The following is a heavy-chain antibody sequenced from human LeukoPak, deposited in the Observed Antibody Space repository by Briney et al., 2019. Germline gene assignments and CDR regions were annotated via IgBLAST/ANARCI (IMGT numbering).Heavy chain of an antibody. CDR2: ITGGSTGT. CDR3: AKGSRGSYDY. D-gene: IGHD1-26*01. CDR1: GFTFSNYG. J-gene: IGHJ4*02. Sequence: GGSLRLSCAASGFTFSNYGMVWVRQAPGKGLEWVSGITGGSTGTYYADSVKGRFTVSRDDSKNTLYLHMSSLRAEDTALYYCAKGSRGSYDYWGQGTLVTVSS. V-gene: IGHV3-23*01.